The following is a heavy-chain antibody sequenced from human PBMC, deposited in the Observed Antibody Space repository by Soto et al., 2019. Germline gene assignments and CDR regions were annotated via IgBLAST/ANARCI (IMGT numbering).Heavy chain of an antibody. CDR1: GGSISSYY. CDR2: IYYSGST. V-gene: IGHV4-59*08. J-gene: IGHJ3*02. CDR3: ARGAAEVDAFDI. D-gene: IGHD1-26*01. Sequence: SETLSLTCTVSGGSISSYYWSWIRQPPGKGLEWIGYIYYSGSTNYNPSLKSRVTISVDTSKNQFSLKLSSVTAADTAVYYCARGAAEVDAFDIWGRGTMVTVSS.